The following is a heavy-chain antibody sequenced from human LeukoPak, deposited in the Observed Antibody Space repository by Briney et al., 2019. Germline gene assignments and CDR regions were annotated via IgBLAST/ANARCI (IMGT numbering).Heavy chain of an antibody. CDR3: AREKRYDDFDY. D-gene: IGHD5-12*01. CDR1: GFTFSDYW. J-gene: IGHJ4*02. CDR2: INGDGSRT. Sequence: GESLRLSCAASGFTFSDYWMHWVRQAPGKGLVWVSRINGDGSRTGYADSVKGRITISRDNAKNTLHLQMNSLRAEDTAVYYCAREKRYDDFDYWGQGTLVTVSS. V-gene: IGHV3-74*01.